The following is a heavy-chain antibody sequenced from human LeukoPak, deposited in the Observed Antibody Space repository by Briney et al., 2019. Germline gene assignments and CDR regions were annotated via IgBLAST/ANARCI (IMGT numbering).Heavy chain of an antibody. CDR3: ARGRRGKYSPYFYYHMDV. J-gene: IGHJ6*03. D-gene: IGHD1-26*01. Sequence: SETLSLTCTVSGDSISSGLYYYNWIRQHPGEGLEWIMCTHYSGTTYYSPSLKSRLIISLDTSKNQLSLKLTSVTAADTAVYYCARGRRGKYSPYFYYHMDVWGTGTTVTISS. CDR1: GDSISSGLYY. V-gene: IGHV4-31*03. CDR2: THYSGTT.